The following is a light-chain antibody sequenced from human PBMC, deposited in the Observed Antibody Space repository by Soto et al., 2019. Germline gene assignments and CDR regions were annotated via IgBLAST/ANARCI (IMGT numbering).Light chain of an antibody. V-gene: IGLV4-69*01. CDR1: SWHSTYT. Sequence: QPVLSQPPSASASLGTSVNLTCILGSWHSTYTIAWHQIQPEKGPRFLMTVNSDGTHNKGDGIPDRFSGSSSGAERHLTISNLQSDDEADYYCKPWGTGVYWVFGGGTK. CDR3: KPWGTGVYWV. CDR2: VNSDGTH. J-gene: IGLJ3*02.